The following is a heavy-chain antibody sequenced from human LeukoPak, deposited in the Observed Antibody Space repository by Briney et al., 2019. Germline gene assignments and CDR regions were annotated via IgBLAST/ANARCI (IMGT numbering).Heavy chain of an antibody. CDR2: IIPIFGTA. D-gene: IGHD3-22*01. CDR3: ARVVVQVVDYYYYMDV. J-gene: IGHJ6*03. V-gene: IGHV1-69*05. Sequence: GASVKVSCKASGGTFSSYAISWVRQAPGQGLEWMGGIIPIFGTANYAQKFQGRVTITTDESTSTAYMELSSLRSEDTAVYYCARVVVQVVDYYYYMDVWGKGTTVTVSS. CDR1: GGTFSSYA.